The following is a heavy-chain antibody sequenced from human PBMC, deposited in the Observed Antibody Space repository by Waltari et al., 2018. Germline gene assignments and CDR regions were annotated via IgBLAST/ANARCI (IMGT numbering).Heavy chain of an antibody. CDR1: GGSIISNRHY. CDR2: ISYTGTT. D-gene: IGHD3-16*01. CDR3: ATYVGASIGTAAFDV. J-gene: IGHJ3*01. V-gene: IGHV4-39*01. Sequence: QLHLQEAGPGLVKPSETLSLTCSVSGGSIISNRHYWAWIRQPPGKGLEWTATISYTGTTSANPSLKGRVTISVDTSKNQFSLKWTSVTAADTAVYYCATYVGASIGTAAFDVWGQGTMVTVSS.